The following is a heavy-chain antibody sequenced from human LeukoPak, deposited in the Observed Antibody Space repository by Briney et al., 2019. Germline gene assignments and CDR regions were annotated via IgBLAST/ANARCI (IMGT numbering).Heavy chain of an antibody. CDR3: TREDGSGSYYSSFVY. CDR2: ISSSSRTI. J-gene: IGHJ4*02. D-gene: IGHD3-10*01. Sequence: PGGSLRLSCAASGFIFGSYNMNWVRQAPGKGLEWISYISSSSRTIFYADSVKGRFTVSRDNVKNFLYLQMHSLRDEDTAVYYCTREDGSGSYYSSFVYWGQGTLVTVSS. CDR1: GFIFGSYN. V-gene: IGHV3-48*02.